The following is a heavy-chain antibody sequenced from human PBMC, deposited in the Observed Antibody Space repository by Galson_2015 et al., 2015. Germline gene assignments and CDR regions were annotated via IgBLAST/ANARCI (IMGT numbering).Heavy chain of an antibody. D-gene: IGHD6-25*01. CDR2: TYYRSKWYN. V-gene: IGHV6-1*01. Sequence: CAISGDSVSSNSAAWNWIKQSPSRGLEWLGRTYYRSKWYNDYAVSVKSRITINPDTPKNQFSLQLNSVTPEDTAVYYCAREVQRIYYFDYWGQGTLVTVSS. CDR1: GDSVSSNSAA. CDR3: AREVQRIYYFDY. J-gene: IGHJ4*02.